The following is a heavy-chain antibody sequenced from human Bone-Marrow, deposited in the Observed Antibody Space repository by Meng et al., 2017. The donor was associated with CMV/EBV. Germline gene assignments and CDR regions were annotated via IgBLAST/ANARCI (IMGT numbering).Heavy chain of an antibody. J-gene: IGHJ4*02. V-gene: IGHV3-74*01. CDR3: VRAHYYDNSGHPNY. CDR1: GFIFSNYW. Sequence: SGFIFSNYWMNWVRQAPGKGLVWVSRIKSDGSIINYADSVKGRFTISRDNAEKTLYLQMNSLRAEDTAVYYCVRAHYYDNSGHPNYWGQGTLVTVSS. D-gene: IGHD3-22*01. CDR2: IKSDGSII.